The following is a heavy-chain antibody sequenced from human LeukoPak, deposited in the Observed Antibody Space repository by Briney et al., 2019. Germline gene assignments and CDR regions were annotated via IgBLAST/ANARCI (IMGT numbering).Heavy chain of an antibody. V-gene: IGHV3-43*01. D-gene: IGHD3-3*02. J-gene: IGHJ4*02. Sequence: PGGSLRLSCVVSGFTFDTYTMHWVRQAPGKGLEWVSLISWDGVRTYYADSVKGRFTISRDNSKKSLFLQMSSLTAEDTAFYYRVKDRMGASIFGVVVSPYFDSWGQGTLVTVSS. CDR1: GFTFDTYT. CDR3: VKDRMGASIFGVVVSPYFDS. CDR2: ISWDGVRT.